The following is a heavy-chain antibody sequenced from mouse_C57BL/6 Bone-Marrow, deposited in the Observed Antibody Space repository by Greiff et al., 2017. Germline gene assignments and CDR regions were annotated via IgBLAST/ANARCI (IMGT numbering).Heavy chain of an antibody. Sequence: QVQLQQPGAELVMPGASVKLSCKASGYNFTSYWMHWVKQRPGQGLEWIGEIDPSDSYTNYNQKFKGKSTLTVDKSSSTAYMQLSSLTSEDSAVYYCADGYYAMDYWGQGTSVTVSS. CDR3: ADGYYAMDY. J-gene: IGHJ4*01. CDR1: GYNFTSYW. V-gene: IGHV1-69*01. CDR2: IDPSDSYT. D-gene: IGHD2-3*01.